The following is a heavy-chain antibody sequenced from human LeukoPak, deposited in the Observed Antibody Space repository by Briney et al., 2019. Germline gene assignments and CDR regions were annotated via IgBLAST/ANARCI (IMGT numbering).Heavy chain of an antibody. CDR2: IRQDGSET. CDR3: ARGGGGSGWYYQFNYTDV. V-gene: IGHV3-7*01. CDR1: GFTFRAYW. J-gene: IGHJ6*03. Sequence: PGGSLRLSCGASGFTFRAYWMTWVRQAPGRGLEWVANIRQDGSETDFVDSVKGRFTISRDNAKNSLYLHMNSLRADDTAVYYCARGGGGSGWYYQFNYTDVWGKGTTVTVSS. D-gene: IGHD6-19*01.